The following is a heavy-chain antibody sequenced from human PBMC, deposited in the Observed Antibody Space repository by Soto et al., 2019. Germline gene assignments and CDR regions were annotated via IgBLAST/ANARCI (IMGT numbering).Heavy chain of an antibody. Sequence: SVKVSCKASGGTSSSYAISWVRQAPGQGLEWMGGIIPIFGTANYAQKFQGRVTITADKSTSTAYMELSSLRSEDTAVYYCACSPEYYYDSSGYYPGASWGQGTLVTVSS. CDR1: GGTSSSYA. CDR3: ACSPEYYYDSSGYYPGAS. CDR2: IIPIFGTA. V-gene: IGHV1-69*06. D-gene: IGHD3-22*01. J-gene: IGHJ4*02.